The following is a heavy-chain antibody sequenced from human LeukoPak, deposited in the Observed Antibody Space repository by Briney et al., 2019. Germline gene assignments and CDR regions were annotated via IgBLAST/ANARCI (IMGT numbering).Heavy chain of an antibody. J-gene: IGHJ5*02. CDR3: ARVFQMVSGGWFDP. V-gene: IGHV1-18*01. D-gene: IGHD2-8*01. Sequence: ASVKVSCKASGGTFSSYAISWVRQAPGQGLEWMGWISAYNGNTNYAQKLQGRVTMTTGTSTSTAYMELRSLRSDDTAVYYCARVFQMVSGGWFDPWGQGTLVTVSS. CDR2: ISAYNGNT. CDR1: GGTFSSYA.